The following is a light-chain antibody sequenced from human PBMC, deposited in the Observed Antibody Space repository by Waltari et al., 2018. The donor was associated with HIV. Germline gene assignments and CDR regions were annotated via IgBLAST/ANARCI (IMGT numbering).Light chain of an antibody. CDR3: SSYTTSSTLVV. CDR2: EVS. V-gene: IGLV2-14*01. CDR1: SRDAGAYDY. Sequence: PGQSITISCTGTSRDAGAYDYVSWYQQHPGKAPKLMLFEVSYRPSGVSSRFSGSKSGNTASLTISGLRAEDEADYYCSSYTTSSTLVVFGGGTRLTVL. J-gene: IGLJ3*02.